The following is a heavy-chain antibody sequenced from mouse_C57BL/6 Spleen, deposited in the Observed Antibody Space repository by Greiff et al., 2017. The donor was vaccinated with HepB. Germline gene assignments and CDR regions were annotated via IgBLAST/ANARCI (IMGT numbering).Heavy chain of an antibody. D-gene: IGHD2-2*01. CDR1: GYTFTSYW. CDR2: IYPSDSET. Sequence: QVQLKQPGAELVRPGSSVKLSCKASGYTFTSYWMDWVKQRPGQGLEWIGNIYPSDSETHYNQKFKDKATLTVDKSSSTAYMQLSSLTSEDSAVYYCARWRGFGYDDYFDYWGQGTTLTVSS. CDR3: ARWRGFGYDDYFDY. J-gene: IGHJ2*01. V-gene: IGHV1-61*01.